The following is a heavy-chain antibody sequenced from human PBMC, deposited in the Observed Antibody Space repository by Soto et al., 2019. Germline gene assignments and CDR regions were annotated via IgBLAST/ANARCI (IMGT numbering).Heavy chain of an antibody. CDR1: GFTFSSYS. V-gene: IGHV3-21*01. CDR3: ARNDYDILTGYSDFDY. CDR2: ISSSSSYI. J-gene: IGHJ4*02. Sequence: EVQMVESGGGLVKPGGSLRLSCAASGFTFSSYSMNWVRQAPGKGLEWISSISSSSSYIYYADSVKGRFTISRDNAKNSLYLQMNSLRAQDTAVYYCARNDYDILTGYSDFDYWGQGTLVTVSS. D-gene: IGHD3-9*01.